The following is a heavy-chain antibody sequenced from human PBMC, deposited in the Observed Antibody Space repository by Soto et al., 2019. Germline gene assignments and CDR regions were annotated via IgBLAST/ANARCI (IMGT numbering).Heavy chain of an antibody. CDR3: ARDAYSTKATFDF. CDR1: GFTFSVSW. D-gene: IGHD2-15*01. V-gene: IGHV3-7*05. CDR2: IKQDGREK. J-gene: IGHJ4*02. Sequence: EVQLVESGGGLVQPGGSLRLSCAASGFTFSVSWMSWVRQAPGKGLEWVANIKQDGREKYYVDSVKGRFTISRDNAKNSLYLQMNSLRAEDTAVYYCARDAYSTKATFDFWSQGTLVTVSS.